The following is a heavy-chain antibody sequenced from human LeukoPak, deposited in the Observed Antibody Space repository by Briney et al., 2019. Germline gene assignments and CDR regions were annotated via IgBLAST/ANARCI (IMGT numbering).Heavy chain of an antibody. CDR3: ARDQGAAAY. Sequence: PGGSLRLSCAASDFSFSNYAMSWVRQAPGKGLEWVSAVSNRGGSTYYADSVKGRFTISRDNAKNSLYLQMNSLRAEDTAVYYCARDQGAAAYWGQGTLVTVSS. CDR1: DFSFSNYA. V-gene: IGHV3-23*01. D-gene: IGHD6-13*01. J-gene: IGHJ4*02. CDR2: VSNRGGST.